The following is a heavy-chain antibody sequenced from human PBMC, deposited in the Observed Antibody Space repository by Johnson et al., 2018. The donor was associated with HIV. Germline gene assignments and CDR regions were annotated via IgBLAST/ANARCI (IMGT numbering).Heavy chain of an antibody. J-gene: IGHJ3*02. V-gene: IGHV3-13*01. D-gene: IGHD1-26*01. CDR3: AKERYMGSTTLADAFDM. CDR1: GFTFSSYG. Sequence: VQLVESGGGLIQPGGSLRLSCAASGFTFSSYGMHWVRQATGKGLEWVSTMGTAGDTYYADSVKGRFTISRYNSKNTLFLQMNSLRAEDTAVYYCAKERYMGSTTLADAFDMWGQGTMVTVSS. CDR2: MGTAGDT.